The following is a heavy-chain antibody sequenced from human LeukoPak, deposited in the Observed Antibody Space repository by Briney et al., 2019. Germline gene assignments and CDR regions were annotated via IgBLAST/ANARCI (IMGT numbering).Heavy chain of an antibody. J-gene: IGHJ4*02. Sequence: PSETLSLTCTVSGGSISSYYWSWIRQPLGKGLEWIGYIYYSGSTNYNPSLKSRVTISVDTSKNQFSLKLSSVTTADTAVYYCARSFYGDYTLDYWGQGTLVTVSS. CDR3: ARSFYGDYTLDY. CDR2: IYYSGST. V-gene: IGHV4-59*01. D-gene: IGHD4-17*01. CDR1: GGSISSYY.